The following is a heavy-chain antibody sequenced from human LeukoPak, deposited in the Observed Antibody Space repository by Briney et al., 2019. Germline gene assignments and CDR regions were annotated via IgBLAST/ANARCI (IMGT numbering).Heavy chain of an antibody. CDR2: IYFDGST. CDR3: ARGGRYYDSSGSYYFDY. J-gene: IGHJ4*02. V-gene: IGHV4-39*07. D-gene: IGHD3-22*01. CDR1: GGSISSGTYY. Sequence: SETLSLTCTVSGGSISSGTYYWAWIRQPPGKGLEWIGNIYFDGSTYYNPSLKSRVTISVDTSKNQFSLKLSSVTAADTAVYYCARGGRYYDSSGSYYFDYWGQGTLVTVSS.